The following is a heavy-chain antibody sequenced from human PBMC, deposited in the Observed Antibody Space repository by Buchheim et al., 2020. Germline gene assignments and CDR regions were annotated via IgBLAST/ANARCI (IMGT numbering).Heavy chain of an antibody. CDR1: GFNFNSYW. CDR2: INSDESST. Sequence: EVQLVESGGGLVQPGGSLRLSCVASGFNFNSYWMHWVRHAPGKGLVWVSRINSDESSTRYADSVKGRFTISRDNAKNTLSLQMHSLRAEDTAVYYCARGFVAQQYYYHMDVWGKGTT. CDR3: ARGFVAQQYYYHMDV. V-gene: IGHV3-74*01. D-gene: IGHD2-15*01. J-gene: IGHJ6*03.